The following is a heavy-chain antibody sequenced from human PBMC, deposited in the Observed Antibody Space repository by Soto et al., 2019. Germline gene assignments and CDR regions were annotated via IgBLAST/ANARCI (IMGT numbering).Heavy chain of an antibody. CDR2: IWYDGTQK. J-gene: IGHJ4*02. Sequence: QLVESGGGVVQPGRSLRLSCEASGFTFNTYSMHWVRQPPGKGLEWLAAIWYDGTQKYYADSVKGRFIISRDNSKKTLYLEMNSLRAEDTAVYYCARAGGTTVTGLWHFDSWGQGTLVTVSS. CDR1: GFTFNTYS. CDR3: ARAGGTTVTGLWHFDS. D-gene: IGHD4-17*01. V-gene: IGHV3-33*01.